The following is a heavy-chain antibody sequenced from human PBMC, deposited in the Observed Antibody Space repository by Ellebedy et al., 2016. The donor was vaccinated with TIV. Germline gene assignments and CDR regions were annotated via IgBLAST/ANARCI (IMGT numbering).Heavy chain of an antibody. CDR2: TSGSGLST. Sequence: GESLKISCAASGFTFSSYGMNWVRQAPGKGLEWVSGTSGSGLSTNYADSVKGRLTISRDNSQSTLYLQMNSLRVEDTAVYFCARTLRSGGNAFDIWGQGTMVTVSS. CDR1: GFTFSSYG. D-gene: IGHD3-10*01. CDR3: ARTLRSGGNAFDI. V-gene: IGHV3-23*01. J-gene: IGHJ3*02.